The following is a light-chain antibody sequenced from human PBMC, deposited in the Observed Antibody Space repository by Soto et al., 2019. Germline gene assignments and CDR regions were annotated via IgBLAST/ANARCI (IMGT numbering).Light chain of an antibody. V-gene: IGKV3-11*01. J-gene: IGKJ3*01. Sequence: EIVLTQSPGTLSLSPGERATLSCRASQSVSIYLAWYQQQPGQAPRLLIYDASNRATGTPARFSGSGSGTDFTLTISSLEPEDFAVYYCQHRWAFGPGTKVDIK. CDR2: DAS. CDR3: QHRWA. CDR1: QSVSIY.